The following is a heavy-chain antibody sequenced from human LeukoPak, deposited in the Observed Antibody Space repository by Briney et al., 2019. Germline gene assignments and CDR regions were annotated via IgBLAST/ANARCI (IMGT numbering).Heavy chain of an antibody. CDR2: IKEDGGEK. J-gene: IGHJ4*02. CDR1: TLTSTSYW. V-gene: IGHV3-7*01. D-gene: IGHD1-26*01. CDR3: ARDPYSGSPD. Sequence: PGRSLRLSCPASTLTSTSYWMNWVRHAPGKGLEWVAAIKEDGGEKDYVDSVKGRFTISRDNAKNSLYLQMNSLRAEDTAVYYCARDPYSGSPDWGQGTLVTVSS.